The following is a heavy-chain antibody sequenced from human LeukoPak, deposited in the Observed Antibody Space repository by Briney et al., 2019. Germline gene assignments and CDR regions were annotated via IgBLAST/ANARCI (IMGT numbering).Heavy chain of an antibody. CDR1: GGTFSNYA. CDR3: ARDSSEFRSLIPH. Sequence: SVKVSCKASGGTFSNYAISWVRQAPGQGLEWIGGIIPIFGTAKYAQKFQGRVTITADESTSTAYMELSSLRSEDTAVYYCARDSSEFRSLIPHWGQGTLVTVSS. D-gene: IGHD2-21*01. V-gene: IGHV1-69*13. CDR2: IIPIFGTA. J-gene: IGHJ1*01.